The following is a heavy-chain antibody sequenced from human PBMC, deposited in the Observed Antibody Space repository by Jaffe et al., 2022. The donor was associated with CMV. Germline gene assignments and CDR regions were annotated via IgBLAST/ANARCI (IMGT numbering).Heavy chain of an antibody. CDR2: ISGSGGST. Sequence: EVQLLESGGGLVQPGGSLRLSCAASGFTFSSYAMSWVRQAPGKGLEWVSAISGSGGSTYYADSVKGRFTISRDNSKNTLYLQMNSLRAEDTAVYYCAKVMGYDYGDGYDAFDIWGQGTMVTVSS. CDR3: AKVMGYDYGDGYDAFDI. V-gene: IGHV3-23*01. CDR1: GFTFSSYA. J-gene: IGHJ3*02. D-gene: IGHD4-17*01.